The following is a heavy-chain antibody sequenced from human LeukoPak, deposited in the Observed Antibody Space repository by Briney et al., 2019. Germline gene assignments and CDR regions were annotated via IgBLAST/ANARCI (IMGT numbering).Heavy chain of an antibody. CDR2: IYPSGST. J-gene: IGHJ1*01. CDR1: GYFISSGYY. V-gene: IGHV4-38-2*02. Sequence: SETLSLTCTVSGYFISSGYYWGWIRQPPGKGLEWIGAIYPSGSTDYNPSLKSRVTISLDTSKNQFSLKLSSVTAADTAVYYCATNYYDSSGYYLGEYFHHWGQGTLVTVSS. D-gene: IGHD3-22*01. CDR3: ATNYYDSSGYYLGEYFHH.